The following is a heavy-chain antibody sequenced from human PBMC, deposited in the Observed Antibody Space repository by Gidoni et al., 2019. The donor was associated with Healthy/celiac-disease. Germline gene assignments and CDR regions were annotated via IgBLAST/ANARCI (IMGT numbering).Heavy chain of an antibody. CDR1: GFTFSSYA. CDR3: AKEWIAARSFDY. J-gene: IGHJ4*02. CDR2: IRGSVCST. D-gene: IGHD6-6*01. V-gene: IGHV3-23*01. Sequence: EVQLLESGGGLVQPGGSLRLSCAAYGFTFSSYAMSWVRQAPGKGMEWDSAIRGSVCSTYYADSVKGRFTNSRDNSKNTLYLQMHSLRAEDTAVYYCAKEWIAARSFDYWGQGTLVTVSS.